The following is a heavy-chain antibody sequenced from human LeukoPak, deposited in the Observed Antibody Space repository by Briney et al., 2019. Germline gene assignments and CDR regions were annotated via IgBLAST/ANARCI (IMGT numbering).Heavy chain of an antibody. CDR1: GFTFSSYA. Sequence: GGSLRLSCAASGFTFSSYAMHWVRQAPGKGLEWVAVISYDGSNKYYADSVKGRFTISRDNSKNTLYLQMNSLRAEDTAVYYCASDLYSYGYELFDYWGQGTLVTVSS. CDR3: ASDLYSYGYELFDY. V-gene: IGHV3-30*04. CDR2: ISYDGSNK. J-gene: IGHJ4*02. D-gene: IGHD5-18*01.